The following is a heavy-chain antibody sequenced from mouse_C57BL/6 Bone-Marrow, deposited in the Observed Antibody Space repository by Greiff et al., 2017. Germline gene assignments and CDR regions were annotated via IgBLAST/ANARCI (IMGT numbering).Heavy chain of an antibody. J-gene: IGHJ3*01. D-gene: IGHD2-4*01. V-gene: IGHV1-9*01. CDR1: GYTFTGYW. CDR3: ARSGYDYDPAWFAY. CDR2: ILPGGGST. Sequence: QVQLQQSGAELMKPGASVKLSCKATGYTFTGYWIEWVKQRPGHGLEWIGEILPGGGSTNYNEKFKGKATFTADTSSNTAYMQLSSLTTEDSAISYCARSGYDYDPAWFAYWGQGTLVTVSA.